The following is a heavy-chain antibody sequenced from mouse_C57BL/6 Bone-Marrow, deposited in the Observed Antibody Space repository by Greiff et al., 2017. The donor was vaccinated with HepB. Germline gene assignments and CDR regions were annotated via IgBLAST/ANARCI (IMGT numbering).Heavy chain of an antibody. V-gene: IGHV6-6*01. CDR2: IRNKANNHAT. J-gene: IGHJ4*01. CDR1: GFTFSDAW. Sequence: EVQGVESGGGLVQPGGSMKLSCAASGFTFSDAWMDWVRQSPEKGLEWVAEIRNKANNHATYYAESVKGRFTISRDDSKSSVYLQMNSLRAEDTGIYYCTRRNSDYAMDYWGQGTSVTVSS. CDR3: TRRNSDYAMDY. D-gene: IGHD3-1*01.